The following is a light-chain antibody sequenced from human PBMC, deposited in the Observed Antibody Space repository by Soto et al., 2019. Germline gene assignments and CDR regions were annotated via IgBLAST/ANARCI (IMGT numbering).Light chain of an antibody. V-gene: IGKV2-24*01. CDR2: RIS. CDR1: QSLVHSDGNSC. J-gene: IGKJ1*01. Sequence: DIVMTQTPLSSPVTLGQPASISCRSSQSLVHSDGNSCWSWLQQRPGQPPRLLIYRISNQFSGVPDRVSGSGAETAFTLKITSVEAEDDWVYYCMQATQFPWTFGQGTKAEIK. CDR3: MQATQFPWT.